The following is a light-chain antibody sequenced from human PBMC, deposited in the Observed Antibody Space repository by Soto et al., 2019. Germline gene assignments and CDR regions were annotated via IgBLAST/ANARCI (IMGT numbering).Light chain of an antibody. Sequence: QSVLTQPPSVSGAPGQRVTISCTGSSSNIGAGYDVHWYQQLPGTAPKLLIYGNSNRPSGVPDGFSGSKSGTSASLAITGLQAEDEADYYCQSYDSSLSGVVFGRGTKVTVL. J-gene: IGLJ2*01. CDR1: SSNIGAGYD. CDR2: GNS. V-gene: IGLV1-40*01. CDR3: QSYDSSLSGVV.